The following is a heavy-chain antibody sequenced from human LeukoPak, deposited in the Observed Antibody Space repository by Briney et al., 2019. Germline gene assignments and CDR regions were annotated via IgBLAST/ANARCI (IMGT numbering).Heavy chain of an antibody. J-gene: IGHJ3*02. V-gene: IGHV1-69*06. Sequence: GASVKVSCKASGGTFSSYAISWVRQAPGQGLEWMGGITPIFGTANYAQKFQGRVTITADKSTSTAYMELSSLRSEDTAVYYCAKTYYYGSGSYYRGGAFDIWGQGTMVTVSS. CDR1: GGTFSSYA. D-gene: IGHD3-10*01. CDR2: ITPIFGTA. CDR3: AKTYYYGSGSYYRGGAFDI.